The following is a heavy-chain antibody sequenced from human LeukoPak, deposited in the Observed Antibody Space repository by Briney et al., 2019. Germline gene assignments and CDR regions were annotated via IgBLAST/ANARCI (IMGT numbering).Heavy chain of an antibody. D-gene: IGHD2-2*01. CDR2: IIPIFGTA. J-gene: IGHJ5*02. V-gene: IGHV1-69*01. CDR3: ARDSAVVVPAATSWFDP. CDR1: GGTFSSYA. Sequence: SVKVSCKASGGTFSSYAISWVRQAPGQGLEWMGGIIPIFGTANYAQKFQGRVTITADESTSTAYMELSSLRSEDTAVYYCARDSAVVVPAATSWFDPWGQGTLVTVSS.